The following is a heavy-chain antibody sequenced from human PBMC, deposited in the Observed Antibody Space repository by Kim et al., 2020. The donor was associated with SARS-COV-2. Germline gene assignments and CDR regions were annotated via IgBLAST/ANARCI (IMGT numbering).Heavy chain of an antibody. V-gene: IGHV3-33*01. J-gene: IGHJ4*02. D-gene: IGHD5-12*01. Sequence: GSNKYYAGSVKDRFTIARDNSKNTLYLQMNRLRAEVTAVYYCARGKWLDYWGQGTLVTVSS. CDR2: GSNK. CDR3: ARGKWLDY.